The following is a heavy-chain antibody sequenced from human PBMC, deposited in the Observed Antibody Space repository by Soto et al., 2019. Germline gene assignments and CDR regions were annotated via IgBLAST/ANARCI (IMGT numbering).Heavy chain of an antibody. Sequence: EVQLLESGGGLVQPGGSLRLSCAASGFTFSSYAMSWVRQATGKGLEWVSDISGSGGITYYADSVKGRFTISRDNSKKTLYLQMNSLRAEHTAVYYCARGVVVAATPPFDYWGQGTLVTVSS. J-gene: IGHJ4*02. CDR1: GFTFSSYA. CDR3: ARGVVVAATPPFDY. CDR2: ISGSGGIT. D-gene: IGHD2-15*01. V-gene: IGHV3-23*01.